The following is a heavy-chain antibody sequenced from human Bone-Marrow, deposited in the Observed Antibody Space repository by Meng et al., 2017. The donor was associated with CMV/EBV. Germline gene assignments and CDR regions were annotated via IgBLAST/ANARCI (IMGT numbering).Heavy chain of an antibody. CDR2: INHSGST. CDR3: ARHGARPRYCSSTSCREYYFDY. Sequence: GSLRLSCAVYGGSFSGYYWSWIRQPPGKGLEWIGEINHSGSTNYNPSLKSRVTISVDTSKNQFSLKLSSVTAADTAVYYCARHGARPRYCSSTSCREYYFDYWGQGTLVTVSS. D-gene: IGHD2-2*01. V-gene: IGHV4-34*01. J-gene: IGHJ4*02. CDR1: GGSFSGYY.